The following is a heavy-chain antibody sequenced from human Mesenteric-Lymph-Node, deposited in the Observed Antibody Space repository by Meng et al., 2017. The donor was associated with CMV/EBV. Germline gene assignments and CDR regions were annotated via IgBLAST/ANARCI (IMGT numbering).Heavy chain of an antibody. Sequence: GSLRLSCTVSGYSISSGYYWGWIRQPPGKGLEWIGSIYHSGSTYYNPSLKSRVTISVDTSKNQFSLKLSSVTAADTAAYYCARDHGTMIVVAPEWFDPWGQGTLVTVSS. D-gene: IGHD3-22*01. CDR1: GYSISSGYY. V-gene: IGHV4-38-2*02. CDR2: IYHSGST. CDR3: ARDHGTMIVVAPEWFDP. J-gene: IGHJ5*02.